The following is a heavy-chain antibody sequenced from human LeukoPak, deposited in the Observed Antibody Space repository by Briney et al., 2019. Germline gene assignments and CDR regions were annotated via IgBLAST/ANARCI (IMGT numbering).Heavy chain of an antibody. CDR1: GFTFSSYG. CDR2: ISYDGSNK. V-gene: IGHV3-30*18. Sequence: PGRSLRLSCAASGFTFSSYGMHWVRQAPGKGLEWVAVISYDGSNKYYADSVKGRFTISRDNSKNTLYLQMNSLRAEDTAVYYCAKQSHSSSLDYWGQETLVTVSS. D-gene: IGHD6-13*01. CDR3: AKQSHSSSLDY. J-gene: IGHJ4*02.